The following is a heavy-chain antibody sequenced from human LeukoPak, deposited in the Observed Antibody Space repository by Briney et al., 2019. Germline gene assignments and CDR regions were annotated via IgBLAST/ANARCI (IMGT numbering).Heavy chain of an antibody. CDR3: AKDYTSGWKVFDS. D-gene: IGHD6-19*01. Sequence: GGSLRLSCAASGFTFSSYAMGWVRQAPGKGLEWVSAISGSGGTTYYADSVKGRFTISRDNSKNTVYLQMNSLRAEDTAIYYCAKDYTSGWKVFDSWGQGALVTVSS. CDR1: GFTFSSYA. V-gene: IGHV3-23*01. J-gene: IGHJ4*02. CDR2: ISGSGGTT.